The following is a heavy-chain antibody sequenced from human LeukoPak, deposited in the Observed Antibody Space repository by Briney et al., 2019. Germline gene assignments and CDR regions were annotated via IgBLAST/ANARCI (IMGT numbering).Heavy chain of an antibody. Sequence: SETLSLTCTVSGGSISSGAYYYNWIRQPAGKGLEWIGRIYTSWSTNYSPSLKSRLTISVDTSKNQFSLKLSSVTAADTAVYYCARDVYDFWSGYYDWGPGTLVTVSS. D-gene: IGHD3-3*01. CDR1: GGSISSGAYY. J-gene: IGHJ4*02. V-gene: IGHV4-61*02. CDR2: IYTSWST. CDR3: ARDVYDFWSGYYD.